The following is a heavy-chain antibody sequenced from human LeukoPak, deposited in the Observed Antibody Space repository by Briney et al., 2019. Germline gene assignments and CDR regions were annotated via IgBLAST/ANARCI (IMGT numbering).Heavy chain of an antibody. CDR3: ARDEGGYSGLFPGDY. CDR2: IYHSGST. CDR1: GYSISSGYY. Sequence: SETLSLTCAVSGYSISSGYYWGWIRPPPGKGLEWIGSIYHSGSTYYNPSLKSRVTISVDTSKNQFSLKLSSVTATDTAVYYCARDEGGYSGLFPGDYWGQGTLVTVSS. D-gene: IGHD5-12*01. J-gene: IGHJ4*02. V-gene: IGHV4-38-2*02.